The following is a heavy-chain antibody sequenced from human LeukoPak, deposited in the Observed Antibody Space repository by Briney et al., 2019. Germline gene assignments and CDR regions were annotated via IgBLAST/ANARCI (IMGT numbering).Heavy chain of an antibody. CDR1: GYTLTELS. CDR2: FDPEDGET. D-gene: IGHD3-22*01. Sequence: ASVKVSCKVSGYTLTELSMHWVRQAPGKGLEWMGGFDPEDGETIYAQKFQGRVTMTEDTSTDTAYMELSSLRPEDTAVYYCATARRYYDSSGYKQGYYFDYWGQGTLVTVSS. J-gene: IGHJ4*02. CDR3: ATARRYYDSSGYKQGYYFDY. V-gene: IGHV1-24*01.